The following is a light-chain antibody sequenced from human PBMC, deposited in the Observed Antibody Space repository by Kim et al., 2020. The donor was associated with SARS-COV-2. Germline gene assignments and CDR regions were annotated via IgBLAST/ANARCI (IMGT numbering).Light chain of an antibody. CDR1: SLRSYY. CDR3: NSRDSNDNVL. J-gene: IGLJ2*01. CDR2: GKD. V-gene: IGLV3-19*01. Sequence: VALGQTVRITCQGDSLRSYYATWYQQKTGQAPILVIYGKDNRPSGIPDRFSGSSSGNTASLTITGTQAGDEADYYCNSRDSNDNVLFGGGTKLTVL.